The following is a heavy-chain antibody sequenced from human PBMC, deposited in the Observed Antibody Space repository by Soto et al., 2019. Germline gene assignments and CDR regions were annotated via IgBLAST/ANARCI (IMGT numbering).Heavy chain of an antibody. CDR2: IIPIFGTA. CDR3: ARDRDYYDSSGYPRPYYFDY. V-gene: IGHV1-69*13. D-gene: IGHD3-22*01. J-gene: IGHJ4*02. CDR1: GGTFSSYA. Sequence: SVKVSCKASGGTFSSYAISWVRQAPGQGLEWMGGIIPIFGTANYAQKFQGRVTITADESTSTAYMELSSLRSEDTAVYYCARDRDYYDSSGYPRPYYFDYWGQGTLVTVSS.